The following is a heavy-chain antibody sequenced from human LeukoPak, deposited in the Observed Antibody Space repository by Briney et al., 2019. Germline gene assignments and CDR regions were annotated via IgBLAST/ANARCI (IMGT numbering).Heavy chain of an antibody. J-gene: IGHJ4*02. Sequence: PSETLSLTCTVSGGSISSYYWSWIRQPPGKGLEWIGYIYYSGSTNYNPSLKSRVTISVDTSKNQFSLKLSSVTAADTAVYYCARVPNGYTDYYFDYWGQGTLVTVSS. CDR3: ARVPNGYTDYYFDY. CDR1: GGSISSYY. V-gene: IGHV4-59*01. CDR2: IYYSGST. D-gene: IGHD5-18*01.